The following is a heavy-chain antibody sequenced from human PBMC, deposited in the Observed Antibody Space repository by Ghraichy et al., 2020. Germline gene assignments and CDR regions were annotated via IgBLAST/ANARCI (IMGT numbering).Heavy chain of an antibody. CDR1: GFTFSSYW. J-gene: IGHJ3*02. D-gene: IGHD3-9*01. CDR2: IKQDGSEK. V-gene: IGHV3-7*03. CDR3: ARRQRYFDWLLDNDAFDI. Sequence: GALRLSCAASGFTFSSYWMSWVRQAPGKGLEWVANIKQDGSEKYYVDSVKGRFTISRDNAKNSLYLQMNSLRAEDTAVYYCARRQRYFDWLLDNDAFDIWGQGTMVTVSS.